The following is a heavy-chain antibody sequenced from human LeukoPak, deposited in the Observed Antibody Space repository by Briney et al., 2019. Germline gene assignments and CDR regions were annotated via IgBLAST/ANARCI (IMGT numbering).Heavy chain of an antibody. V-gene: IGHV1-2*02. D-gene: IGHD5-18*01. J-gene: IGHJ5*01. Sequence: GASVKVSCKASGYTFTAYYIFWARQAPGQRLEWMGWVNPNSGATNYAQMSQGRGTMTSDTSISTAYMELDRLRSDDTAVYYCARGGRGGIPFDFWGQGTLVTVS. CDR3: ARGGRGGIPFDF. CDR1: GYTFTAYY. CDR2: VNPNSGAT.